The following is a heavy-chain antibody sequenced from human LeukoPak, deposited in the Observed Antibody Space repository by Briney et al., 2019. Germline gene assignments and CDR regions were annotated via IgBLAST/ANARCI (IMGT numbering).Heavy chain of an antibody. D-gene: IGHD5-12*01. Sequence: ASVKVSCKTSGGTFSSSAITWVRQAPGQGLEWMGRIIPVLNITTYAQKFQGRVTITADTSSSTVYMELSSLRSEETAVYYCAKDQGYSGYGPGDSWGQGTLVTVSS. CDR1: GGTFSSSA. CDR3: AKDQGYSGYGPGDS. J-gene: IGHJ4*02. V-gene: IGHV1-69*04. CDR2: IIPVLNIT.